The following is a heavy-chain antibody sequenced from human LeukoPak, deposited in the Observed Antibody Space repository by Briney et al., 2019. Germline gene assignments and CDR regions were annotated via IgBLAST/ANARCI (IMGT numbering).Heavy chain of an antibody. J-gene: IGHJ4*02. V-gene: IGHV4-59*01. CDR2: IYYSGST. D-gene: IGHD3-22*01. CDR1: GGSISSYY. CDR3: ARNVGDYYDSSGPFDY. Sequence: SETLSLTCTVSGGSISSYYWSWIRQPPGKGLEWIGYIYYSGSTNYNPSLKSRVTISVDTSKNQFSLKLSSVTAADTAVYYCARNVGDYYDSSGPFDYWGQGTLVTVSS.